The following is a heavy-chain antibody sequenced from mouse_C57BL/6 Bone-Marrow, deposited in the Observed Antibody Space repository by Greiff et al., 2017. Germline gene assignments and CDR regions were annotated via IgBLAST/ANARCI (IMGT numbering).Heavy chain of an antibody. CDR3: ARSRWLLLNAMDY. CDR2: IDPNSGGT. D-gene: IGHD2-3*01. CDR1: GYTFTSYW. J-gene: IGHJ4*01. V-gene: IGHV1-72*01. Sequence: QVQLQQPGAELVKPGASVTMSCKASGYTFTSYWMHWVKQRPGRGLEWIGRIDPNSGGTKYNEKFKSKATLTVDKPSSTAYMQLSSLTSEDSAVYDCARSRWLLLNAMDYWGQGTSVTVSS.